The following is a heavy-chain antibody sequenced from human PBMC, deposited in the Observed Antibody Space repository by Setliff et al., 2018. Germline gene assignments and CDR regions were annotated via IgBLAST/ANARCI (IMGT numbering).Heavy chain of an antibody. CDR1: GGSFSGYY. V-gene: IGHV4-34*01. CDR3: ARKKTVYWYYGMDV. Sequence: SETLSLTCAVYGGSFSGYYWSWIRQPPGKGLEWIGEINHSGSTNYNPSLKSRVTISVDTSKNQFSLKLSSVTAADTAVYYCARKKTVYWYYGMDVWGQGITVTVSS. CDR2: INHSGST. J-gene: IGHJ6*02. D-gene: IGHD2-15*01.